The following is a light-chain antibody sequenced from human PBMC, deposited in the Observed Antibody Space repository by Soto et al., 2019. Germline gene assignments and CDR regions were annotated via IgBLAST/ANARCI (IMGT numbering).Light chain of an antibody. CDR3: QQYGSSPTWT. J-gene: IGKJ1*01. CDR2: DAS. CDR1: QSVSSNS. Sequence: EIVLTQSPGTLSFSPGEKATLPCRASQSVSSNSLAWFQQKPGQAPRLLIYDASNRATGIPDRFSGSGSGTDFTLTISRLEPEDFALYFCQQYGSSPTWTFDQGTKVDI. V-gene: IGKV3-20*01.